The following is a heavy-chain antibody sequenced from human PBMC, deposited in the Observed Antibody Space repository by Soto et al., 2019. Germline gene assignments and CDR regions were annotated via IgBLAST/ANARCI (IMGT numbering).Heavy chain of an antibody. CDR2: IYYSGST. D-gene: IGHD6-6*01. J-gene: IGHJ5*02. Sequence: PSETLSLTCTVSGGSISSSSYYWGWIRQPPGKGLEWIGSIYYSGSTYYNPSLKSRVTISVDTSKNQFSLKLSSVTAADTAVYYCARRFGIAAHWFDPWGQGTLVTVSS. CDR1: GGSISSSSYY. V-gene: IGHV4-39*01. CDR3: ARRFGIAAHWFDP.